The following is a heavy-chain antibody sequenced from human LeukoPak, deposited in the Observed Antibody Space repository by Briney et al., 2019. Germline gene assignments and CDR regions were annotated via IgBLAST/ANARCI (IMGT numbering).Heavy chain of an antibody. J-gene: IGHJ4*02. CDR3: TTMSAIFGVVIPDY. V-gene: IGHV3-15*01. CDR2: VKSKANGEKT. D-gene: IGHD3-3*01. Sequence: GGSLRLSCAVSGFVFSDAWMSWVRQAPGKGLEWVGRVKSKANGEKTDYAASVKGRFSISRDDSKNTLFLQMYSLRTEDTGIYYCTTMSAIFGVVIPDYWGQGTLVSVSP. CDR1: GFVFSDAW.